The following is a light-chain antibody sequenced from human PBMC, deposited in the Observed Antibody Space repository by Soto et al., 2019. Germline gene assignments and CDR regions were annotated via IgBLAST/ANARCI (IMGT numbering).Light chain of an antibody. J-gene: IGLJ1*01. CDR2: DDS. V-gene: IGLV3-21*02. CDR1: NIGSKS. Sequence: SYELTQPPSVSVAPGQTASITCGGSNIGSKSVQWYRQKPGQAPLLVVNDDSDRPSGIPERFSGSNSGNTATLTISRVEAGDEADYYCQVWDNTNDHPVYVFGTGTKSPS. CDR3: QVWDNTNDHPVYV.